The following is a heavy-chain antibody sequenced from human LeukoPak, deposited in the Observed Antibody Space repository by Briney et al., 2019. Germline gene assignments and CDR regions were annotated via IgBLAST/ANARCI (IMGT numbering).Heavy chain of an antibody. V-gene: IGHV3-53*01. CDR1: GGSFSGYY. J-gene: IGHJ6*02. CDR3: ACQPSWYYYYGMDV. D-gene: IGHD2-2*01. CDR2: IYSGGST. Sequence: PSETLSLTCAVYGGSFSGYYWSWIRQPPGKGLEWVSVIYSGGSTYYADSVKGRFTISRDNSKNTLYLQMNSLRAEDTAVYYCACQPSWYYYYGMDVWGQGTTVTVSS.